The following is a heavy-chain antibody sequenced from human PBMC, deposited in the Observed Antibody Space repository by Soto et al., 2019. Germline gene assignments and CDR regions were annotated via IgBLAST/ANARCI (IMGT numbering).Heavy chain of an antibody. Sequence: QVQLMQSGAEVKNPGSSVKVSCKASGGTFSTSAISWVRQAPGEGLKWMGGIMPVFATPDYAQKFQGRVTISADESTTTAYLELTSLTTDDTAVYYCARDRDRQQLGGNYYYILDVWGQGTAITVSS. CDR2: IMPVFATP. D-gene: IGHD3-3*02. CDR3: ARDRDRQQLGGNYYYILDV. V-gene: IGHV1-69*12. CDR1: GGTFSTSA. J-gene: IGHJ6*02.